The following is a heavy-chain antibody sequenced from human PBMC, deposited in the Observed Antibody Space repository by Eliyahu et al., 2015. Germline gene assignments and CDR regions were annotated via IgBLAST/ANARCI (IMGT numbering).Heavy chain of an antibody. J-gene: IGHJ4*02. CDR2: VSWNSGSI. CDR1: GFTFDDYA. D-gene: IGHD1-1*01. CDR3: AKDTGYNWNDDAFDH. Sequence: EVQLVESGGGLVQAGRSLRLSCAASGFTFDDYAMHWVRLTPGKGLEWVSGVSWNSGSIGYADSVKGRFTISRDNAKNSLYLQMNSLRAEDTALYYCAKDTGYNWNDDAFDHWGQGTLVTVSS. V-gene: IGHV3-9*01.